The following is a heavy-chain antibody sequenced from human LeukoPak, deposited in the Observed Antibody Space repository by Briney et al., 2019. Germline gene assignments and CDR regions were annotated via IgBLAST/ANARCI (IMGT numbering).Heavy chain of an antibody. CDR2: ISTSSTYI. D-gene: IGHD1-26*01. Sequence: GGSLRLSCAASEFTLRSYSMHWVGQAPGKGLEWVSYISTSSTYIYYADLVRGRFSISRDNAKNSLYLHMNSLKADDTPVYYCARDASGSSIGLIDFWGQGTLVTVSS. J-gene: IGHJ4*02. V-gene: IGHV3-21*01. CDR3: ARDASGSSIGLIDF. CDR1: EFTLRSYS.